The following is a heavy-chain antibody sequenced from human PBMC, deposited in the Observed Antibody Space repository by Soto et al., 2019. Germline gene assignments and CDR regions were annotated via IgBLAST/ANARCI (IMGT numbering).Heavy chain of an antibody. Sequence: EVQLLESGGGLVQPGGSLRLSCSVSGFAFSDSAMSWVRQAPGKGLEWVSASSASGGNTYYADSVRGRFTISRDNSKNTLYLKMHSLRAEDTAVYYCARNDPAYCYGSWGQGTLVTVSS. CDR1: GFAFSDSA. CDR2: SSASGGNT. V-gene: IGHV3-23*01. J-gene: IGHJ4*02. CDR3: ARNDPAYCYGS. D-gene: IGHD3-10*01.